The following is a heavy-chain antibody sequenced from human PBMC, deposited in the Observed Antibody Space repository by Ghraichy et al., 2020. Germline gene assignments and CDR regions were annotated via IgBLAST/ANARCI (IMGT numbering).Heavy chain of an antibody. CDR1: GYSISSGYY. V-gene: IGHV4-38-2*01. Sequence: SETLSLTCAVSGYSISSGYYWGWIRQPPGKGLEWIGSIYHSGSTYYNPSLKSRVTISVDTSKNQFSLKLSSVTAADTAVYYCASPKNQRGLITMVQGVLMPWGVWGQGTTVTVSS. D-gene: IGHD3-10*01. CDR2: IYHSGST. J-gene: IGHJ6*02. CDR3: ASPKNQRGLITMVQGVLMPWGV.